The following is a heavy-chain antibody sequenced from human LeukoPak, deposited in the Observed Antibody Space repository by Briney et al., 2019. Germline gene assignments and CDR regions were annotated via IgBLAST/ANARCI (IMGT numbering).Heavy chain of an antibody. D-gene: IGHD3-10*01. CDR1: GFTFSDYY. CDR3: AGRTYGSGSYLFHY. J-gene: IGHJ4*02. V-gene: IGHV3-11*01. Sequence: GGSLRLSCTASGFTFSDYYMNWIRQAPGKGLEWVSYISNSGSSIYYADSVKGRFTISRDNAKNSLYLQMNSLRSDDTAVYYCAGRTYGSGSYLFHYWGQGTLVTVPS. CDR2: ISNSGSSI.